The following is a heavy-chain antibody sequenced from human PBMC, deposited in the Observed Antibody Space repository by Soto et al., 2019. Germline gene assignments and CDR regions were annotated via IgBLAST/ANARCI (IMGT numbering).Heavy chain of an antibody. CDR2: ISSSSSTI. J-gene: IGHJ5*02. CDR3: ARGQQLVPYDP. D-gene: IGHD6-13*01. V-gene: IGHV3-48*02. Sequence: EVQLVESGGGLVQPGGSLRLSCAASGFTFSSYSMNWVRQAPGKGLEWVSYISSSSSTIYYADSEKGRFTISRDNGKKALYLLMHSMSDEDTAVYSCARGQQLVPYDPSGQRTLVTVS. CDR1: GFTFSSYS.